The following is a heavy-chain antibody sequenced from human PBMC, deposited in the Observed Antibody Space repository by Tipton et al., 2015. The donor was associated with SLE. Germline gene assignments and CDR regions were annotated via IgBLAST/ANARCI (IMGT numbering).Heavy chain of an antibody. CDR3: ASRVAVAGSFDY. CDR2: MNPNSGNT. V-gene: IGHV1-8*02. D-gene: IGHD6-19*01. Sequence: LVQSGAEVKKPGASVKVSCKASGYTFTSYDINWVRQATGQGLEWMGWMNPNSGNTGYAQKFQGRVTMTRNTSVSTAYMELSSLRSEDTAVYYCASRVAVAGSFDYWGQGTLVTVSS. CDR1: GYTFTSYD. J-gene: IGHJ4*02.